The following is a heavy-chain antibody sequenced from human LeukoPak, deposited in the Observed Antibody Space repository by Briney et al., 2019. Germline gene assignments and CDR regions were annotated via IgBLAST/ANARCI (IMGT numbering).Heavy chain of an antibody. CDR3: ARASTITVRPGGYYHYYMDV. CDR2: LSSSSNTI. J-gene: IGHJ6*03. D-gene: IGHD6-6*01. V-gene: IGHV3-48*02. CDR1: GFTFSYYN. Sequence: GGSLRLSCAASGFTFSYYNMNWVRQAPGKGLEWVSYLSSSSNTIYYADYVKGRFTITRDNAKNSQFLQMNSLRDEDTVVYYCARASTITVRPGGYYHYYMDVWGKGTTVTVSS.